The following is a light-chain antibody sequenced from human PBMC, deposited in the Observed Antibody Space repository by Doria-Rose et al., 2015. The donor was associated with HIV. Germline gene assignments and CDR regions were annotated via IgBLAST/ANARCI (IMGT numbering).Light chain of an antibody. CDR2: GAS. Sequence: EIVLTQSPGTLSLSPGERATLSCRASQSVSANYLAWYQQRPGQSPRLLIYGASSRATDIPDRFSGRTSGTDFTLTISRLEPEDFAVYYCHQYASSRTFGQGTKVEIK. CDR1: QSVSANY. CDR3: HQYASSRT. V-gene: IGKV3-20*01. J-gene: IGKJ1*01.